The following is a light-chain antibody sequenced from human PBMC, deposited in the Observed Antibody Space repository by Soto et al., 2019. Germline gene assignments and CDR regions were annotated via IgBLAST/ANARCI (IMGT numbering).Light chain of an antibody. V-gene: IGKV3-15*01. CDR1: QRISPN. CDR3: QQYGSSGT. Sequence: EILMTQSPATLSVSPGERATLSCRASQRISPNLAWYQQRPGQAPRLLIYAASTRATGVPGRFSGSGSGTEFTLTISSLESEDFAVYYCQQYGSSGTFGQGTKVEIK. CDR2: AAS. J-gene: IGKJ1*01.